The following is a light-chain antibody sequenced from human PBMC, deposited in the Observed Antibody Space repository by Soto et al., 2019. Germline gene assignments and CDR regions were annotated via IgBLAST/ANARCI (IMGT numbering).Light chain of an antibody. CDR1: QSISNY. Sequence: DIQMTQSPSSLSASAGDRVTITCRASQSISNYLNWYQQKPGKAPKLLIYSESSWQSGDPSRFNGGGYGTDHPLTLSSLQPEKLATYFCQHSYSSSWTFGHGTKVEIK. J-gene: IGKJ1*01. CDR2: SES. V-gene: IGKV1-39*01. CDR3: QHSYSSSWT.